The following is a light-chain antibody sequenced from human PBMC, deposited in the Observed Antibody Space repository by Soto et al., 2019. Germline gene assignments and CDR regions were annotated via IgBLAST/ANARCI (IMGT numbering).Light chain of an antibody. CDR2: KAS. CDR3: QQYNDGFPYT. J-gene: IGKJ2*01. V-gene: IGKV1-5*03. CDR1: QSLSSW. Sequence: IQMTQSPSTLSASVGDMVTITCRSSQSLSSWVAWYQQQPGTAPKLLIYKASTLESGVPSRFSGIRSGTEFTLTVSSLQPDAFANYYCQQYNDGFPYTFGQGNKLEIK.